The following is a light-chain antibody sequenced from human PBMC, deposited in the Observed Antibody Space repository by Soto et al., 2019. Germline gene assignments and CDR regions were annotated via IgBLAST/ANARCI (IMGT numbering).Light chain of an antibody. CDR1: QSISSW. CDR2: KAS. Sequence: DIQMTQSPSTLSASVGDRVTITCRASQSISSWLAWYQQKPGKAPKLLIYKASSLESGVPSRFSSSGSGTEFTLPISSLQPDDFATYYCQQYNSYSTFGQGTKVEI. V-gene: IGKV1-5*03. J-gene: IGKJ1*01. CDR3: QQYNSYST.